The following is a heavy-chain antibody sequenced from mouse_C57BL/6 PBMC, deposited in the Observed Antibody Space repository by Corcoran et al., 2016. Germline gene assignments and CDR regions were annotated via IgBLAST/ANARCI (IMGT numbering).Heavy chain of an antibody. CDR2: INPNNGGT. CDR1: GYTFTDYN. CDR3: VRVVTTGVDY. D-gene: IGHD2-2*01. V-gene: IGHV1-18*01. J-gene: IGHJ2*01. Sequence: EVQLQQSGPELVKPGASVKIPCKASGYTFTDYNMDWVKQSHGKSLEWIGDINPNNGGTIYNQKFKGKATLTVDKSSSTDYMELRSLTSEDTAVYYCVRVVTTGVDYWCQGTTLTVSS.